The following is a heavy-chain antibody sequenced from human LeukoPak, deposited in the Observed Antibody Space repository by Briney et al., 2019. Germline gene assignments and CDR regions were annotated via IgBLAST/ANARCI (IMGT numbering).Heavy chain of an antibody. V-gene: IGHV1-18*04. J-gene: IGHJ6*03. CDR2: ISGHNGHT. D-gene: IGHD1-7*01. Sequence: ASVKVSCKACGYTFSDYGINWVRQAPGQGLEWMGWISGHNGHTNYAQRFQARVTMTTDTSTSTAYMELRSLRSDDTAVYFCARFPQPGTTSYFYHYMDVWGKGTTVTVSS. CDR1: GYTFSDYG. CDR3: ARFPQPGTTSYFYHYMDV.